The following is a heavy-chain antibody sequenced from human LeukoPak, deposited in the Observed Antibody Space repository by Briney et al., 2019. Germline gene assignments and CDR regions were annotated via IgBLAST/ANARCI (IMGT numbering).Heavy chain of an antibody. Sequence: GGSLRLSCATSGFNFDRYTIHWVRHAPGKGLEWVSLAGWAGGTTFYSDSVRGRFTISRDSGRKSVYLQMNSLTTDGTAFYFCAKELDTMFFDYWGQGALVTVSS. D-gene: IGHD3-10*02. V-gene: IGHV3-43*01. CDR1: GFNFDRYT. CDR2: AGWAGGTT. J-gene: IGHJ4*02. CDR3: AKELDTMFFDY.